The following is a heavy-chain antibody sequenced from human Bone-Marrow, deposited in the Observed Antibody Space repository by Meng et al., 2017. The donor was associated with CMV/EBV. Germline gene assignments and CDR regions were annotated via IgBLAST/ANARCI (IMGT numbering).Heavy chain of an antibody. CDR2: ISYDGSNK. Sequence: GGSLRLSCAASGFTFSSYAMHWVRQAPGKGLEWVAVISYDGSNKYYADSVKGRFTISRDNSKNTLYLQMNSLRAEDTAVYYCARGDEENYYYYGMDVWGQGPTVTVSS. J-gene: IGHJ6*02. CDR3: ARGDEENYYYYGMDV. V-gene: IGHV3-30-3*01. CDR1: GFTFSSYA.